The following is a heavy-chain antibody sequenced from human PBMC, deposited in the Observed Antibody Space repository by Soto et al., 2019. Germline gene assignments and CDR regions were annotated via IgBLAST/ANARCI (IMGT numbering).Heavy chain of an antibody. CDR3: AVLGGAGDAFDI. J-gene: IGHJ3*02. Sequence: ASVKVSCKASGYTFTSYDINWVRQATGQGLEWMGWMNPNSGNTGYEQKFQGRVTMTRNTSISTAYMELSSLRSEDTAVYYCAVLGGAGDAFDIWGQGKMVTVSS. CDR2: MNPNSGNT. D-gene: IGHD6-25*01. CDR1: GYTFTSYD. V-gene: IGHV1-8*01.